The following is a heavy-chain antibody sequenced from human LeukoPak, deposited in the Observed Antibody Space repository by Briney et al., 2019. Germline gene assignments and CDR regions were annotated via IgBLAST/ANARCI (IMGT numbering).Heavy chain of an antibody. J-gene: IGHJ4*02. CDR2: ISWNSGSI. D-gene: IGHD6-13*01. V-gene: IGHV3-9*01. Sequence: YLRLSGAAYGFTVDDYARHWVRQAPGKGLKWVSGISWNSGSIGYADSVKGRFTISRDNAKNSLYLQMNSLRAEDTALYYGAKGGPLYSSSWYYFDYWGQGTLVTVSS. CDR3: AKGGPLYSSSWYYFDY. CDR1: GFTVDDYA.